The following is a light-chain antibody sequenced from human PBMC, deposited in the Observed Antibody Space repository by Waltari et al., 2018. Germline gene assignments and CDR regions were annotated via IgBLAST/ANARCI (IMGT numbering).Light chain of an antibody. V-gene: IGLV2-8*01. J-gene: IGLJ1*01. Sequence: QSALTQPPSASGSPGQSVTISCSGTSSHVGDNMHVSWYQQYPGKAPKAIIHDVYRRTSGVPDRFSGSKSGNTASLTVSGLQAEDEADYYCSSFVGTNSFVFGTGTKVSVL. CDR2: DVY. CDR3: SSFVGTNSFV. CDR1: SSHVGDNMH.